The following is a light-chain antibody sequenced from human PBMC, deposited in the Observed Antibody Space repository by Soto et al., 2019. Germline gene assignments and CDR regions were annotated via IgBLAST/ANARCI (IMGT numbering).Light chain of an antibody. CDR2: GTS. CDR3: QHYDSSRT. V-gene: IGKV3-20*01. Sequence: DIVLTQSPGTLSFSPGESPTLSCRSSQSVDSTYITWYQQKPGQAPRLLIYGTSGRATGIPDRFSGSGSGTDFTLTISRLEPEDFAVYYCQHYDSSRTFGQGTKVDIK. J-gene: IGKJ1*01. CDR1: QSVDSTY.